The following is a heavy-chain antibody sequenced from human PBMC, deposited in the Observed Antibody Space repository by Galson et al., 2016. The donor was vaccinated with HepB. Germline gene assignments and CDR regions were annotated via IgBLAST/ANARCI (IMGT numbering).Heavy chain of an antibody. CDR3: ARDRPRDFFWSGSYAGFDY. D-gene: IGHD1-26*01. CDR1: GFTFSTYD. CDR2: IDTAGDT. Sequence: SLRLSCAASGFTFSTYDMHWVRQATGRGLEWVSVIDTAGDTYYPGSVKGRFTISRDNAKNSLYLQMNSLRAEDTAVYYCARDRPRDFFWSGSYAGFDYWGQGTLVTVSS. V-gene: IGHV3-13*01. J-gene: IGHJ4*02.